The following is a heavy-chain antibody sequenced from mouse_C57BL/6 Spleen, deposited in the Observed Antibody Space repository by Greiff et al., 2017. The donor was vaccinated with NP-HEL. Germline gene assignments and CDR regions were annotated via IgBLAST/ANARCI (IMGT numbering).Heavy chain of an antibody. J-gene: IGHJ2*01. CDR3: TSILIDSLRYFDD. CDR2: LDPETGGT. CDR1: GYTFTDYE. Sequence: VQLQQSGAELVRPGASVTLSCKASGYTFTDYEMHWVKQTPVHGLEWIGALDPETGGTAYNQQFTGKAILTADTSSSTAYTELRSLTSEDSAVYYCTSILIDSLRYFDDWGQGTTLTVSS. V-gene: IGHV1-15*01. D-gene: IGHD5-5*01.